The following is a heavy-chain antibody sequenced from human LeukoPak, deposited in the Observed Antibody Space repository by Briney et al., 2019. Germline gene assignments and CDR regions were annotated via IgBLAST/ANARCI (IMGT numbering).Heavy chain of an antibody. CDR2: ISSSSSYI. V-gene: IGHV3-21*01. D-gene: IGHD2-2*02. CDR1: GFTFSSYS. J-gene: IGHJ5*02. CDR3: ARGFEAAIMSWFDP. Sequence: PGGSLRLSCAASGFTFSSYSMNWVRQAPGKGLEWVSSISSSSSYIYYADSVKGRFTISRDNAKNSLYLQMNSLRAEDTAVYYCARGFEAAIMSWFDPWGQGTLVTVSS.